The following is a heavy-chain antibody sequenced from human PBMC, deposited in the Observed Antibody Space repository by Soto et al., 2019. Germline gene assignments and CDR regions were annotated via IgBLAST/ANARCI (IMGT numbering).Heavy chain of an antibody. CDR3: ARVDIVVVPAASYYYYGMDV. V-gene: IGHV3-7*03. J-gene: IGHJ6*02. D-gene: IGHD2-2*01. Sequence: PGGSLRLSCAASGFTFSSYWMSWVRQAPGKGLEWVANIKQDGSEKYYVDSVKGRFTISRDNAKNSLYLQMNSLRAEDTAVYYCARVDIVVVPAASYYYYGMDVWGQGTTVTVSS. CDR2: IKQDGSEK. CDR1: GFTFSSYW.